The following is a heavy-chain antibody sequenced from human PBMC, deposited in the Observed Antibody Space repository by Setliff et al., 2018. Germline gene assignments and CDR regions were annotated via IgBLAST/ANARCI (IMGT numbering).Heavy chain of an antibody. D-gene: IGHD1-1*01. V-gene: IGHV1-18*04. CDR3: ARDGERDTGLNFYYYLHGMDA. CDR2: ISPYNGTT. Sequence: ASVKVSCKASGYTFATYGISWVRQAPGQGLEWMGWISPYNGTTKYAEKFQGEMTMTTDTATSTAYMDLRSLRSDDTAVYYCARDGERDTGLNFYYYLHGMDAWGQGTRVTVSS. J-gene: IGHJ6*02. CDR1: GYTFATYG.